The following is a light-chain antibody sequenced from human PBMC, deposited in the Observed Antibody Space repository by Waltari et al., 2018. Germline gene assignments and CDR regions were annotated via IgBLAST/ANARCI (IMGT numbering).Light chain of an antibody. J-gene: IGKJ4*01. CDR2: GTS. V-gene: IGKV3-20*01. Sequence: EIVLTQSPGTLSLSPAERATLSCRASQSVTSLSLTWYQQKLGQAPRLLIYGTSSRATGIPDRFSGSGSGTDFTLTISRLEPEDFAVYYCQQYDGEVVTFGGGTKVEI. CDR1: QSVTSLS. CDR3: QQYDGEVVT.